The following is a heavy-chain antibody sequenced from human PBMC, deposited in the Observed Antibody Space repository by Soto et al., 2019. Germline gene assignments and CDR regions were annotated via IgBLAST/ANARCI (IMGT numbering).Heavy chain of an antibody. J-gene: IGHJ3*02. CDR2: IIPIFGTA. CDR1: GGTFSSYA. D-gene: IGHD6-19*01. V-gene: IGHV1-69*06. Sequence: SVKVSCKASGGTFSSYAISWVRQAPGQGLEWMGGIIPIFGTANYAQKFQGRVTITADKSTSTAYMELSSLRSEDTAVYYCARVAVAGTFTFDIWGQGTMVTVSS. CDR3: ARVAVAGTFTFDI.